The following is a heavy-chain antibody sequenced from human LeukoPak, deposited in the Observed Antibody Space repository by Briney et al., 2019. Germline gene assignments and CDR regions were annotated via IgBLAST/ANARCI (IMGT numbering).Heavy chain of an antibody. CDR1: GFTFSDYY. Sequence: PGGSLRLSCAVSGFTFSDYYMTWIRQAPGKELEWVSYISSRGNTIYYADSVKGRFTVSRDNAKNSLYLQMNSLRAEDTAVYYCARESNWAFDYWGQGTLVTVSS. CDR2: ISSRGNTI. J-gene: IGHJ4*02. D-gene: IGHD7-27*01. CDR3: ARESNWAFDY. V-gene: IGHV3-11*01.